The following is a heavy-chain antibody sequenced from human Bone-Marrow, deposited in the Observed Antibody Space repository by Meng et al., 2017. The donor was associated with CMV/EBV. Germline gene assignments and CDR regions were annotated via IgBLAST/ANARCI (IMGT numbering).Heavy chain of an antibody. CDR2: TYYRSRWFN. D-gene: IGHD7-27*01. CDR1: GDTVSINSAA. V-gene: IGHV6-1*01. CDR3: VRDWAH. Sequence: PSCAISGDTVSINSAAWTWIRQSPSRGLAWLGRTYYRSRWFNDYTLSVKSRIIINPDTFRNQFSLHLNSVTPEDTAVYYCVRDWAHWGQGTLVTVSS. J-gene: IGHJ4*02.